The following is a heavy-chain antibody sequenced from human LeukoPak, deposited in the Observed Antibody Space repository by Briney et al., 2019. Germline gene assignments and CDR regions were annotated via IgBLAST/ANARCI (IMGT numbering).Heavy chain of an antibody. CDR2: INHSGST. Sequence: SSETLSFTCAVYGGSFSGYYWSWIRQPPGKGLEWIGEINHSGSTNYNPSLKSRVTISVDTSKNQFSLKLSSVTAADTAVYYCARTLGVLLWFGESDYFDYWGQGTLVTVSS. D-gene: IGHD3-10*01. V-gene: IGHV4-34*01. CDR1: GGSFSGYY. CDR3: ARTLGVLLWFGESDYFDY. J-gene: IGHJ4*02.